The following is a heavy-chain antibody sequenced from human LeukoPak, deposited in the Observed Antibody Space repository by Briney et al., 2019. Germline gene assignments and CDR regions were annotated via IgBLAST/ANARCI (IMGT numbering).Heavy chain of an antibody. Sequence: GGSLRLSCAASGFTFSSYGMHWVRQAPGKGLEWVAVISYDGSNKYYADSVKGRFTISRDNSKNTLYLQMNSLRAEDTAVYYCARDPRRYFDWLFPQFDFDYWGQGTLVTVSS. V-gene: IGHV3-30*03. J-gene: IGHJ4*02. CDR2: ISYDGSNK. D-gene: IGHD3-9*01. CDR1: GFTFSSYG. CDR3: ARDPRRYFDWLFPQFDFDY.